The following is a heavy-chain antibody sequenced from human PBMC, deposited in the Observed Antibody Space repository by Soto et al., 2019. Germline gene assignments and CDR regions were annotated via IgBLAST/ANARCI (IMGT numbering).Heavy chain of an antibody. CDR2: ISAYNGNT. J-gene: IGHJ4*02. CDR3: ARNFRCFYSSSCPVYY. CDR1: GYTVTIYG. V-gene: IGHV1-18*01. Sequence: ASVKVACKASGYTVTIYGIIGVRQAPVQGREWMGWISAYNGNTNYAQKLQGRVTMTTDTSTSTAYMELRSLRSDDTAVYYCARNFRCFYSSSCPVYYWGQGTLVTVSS. D-gene: IGHD6-13*01.